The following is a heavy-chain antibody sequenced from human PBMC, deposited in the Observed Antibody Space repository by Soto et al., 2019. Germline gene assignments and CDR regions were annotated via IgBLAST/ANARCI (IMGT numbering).Heavy chain of an antibody. V-gene: IGHV1-2*04. CDR3: ARESSGYGGYYYYGMDV. CDR2: INPKSGAT. D-gene: IGHD3-22*01. CDR1: GYTFTDYY. J-gene: IGHJ6*02. Sequence: ASVKVSCKASGYTFTDYYLHWVRQAPGQGLEWMGWINPKSGATHYSQKFQGWVTVTRDTSISTANMEASRLTSDDTAVYYCARESSGYGGYYYYGMDVWGQGTTVTVSS.